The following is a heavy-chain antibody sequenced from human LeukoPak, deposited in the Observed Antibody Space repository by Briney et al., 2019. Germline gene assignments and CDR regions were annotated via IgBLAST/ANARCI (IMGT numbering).Heavy chain of an antibody. Sequence: PSETLSLTCTVSGGSISSYYWSWIRQPAGKGLEWIGRIYTSGSTNYNPSLKSRVTMSVDTSKNQFSLKLSSATAADTAVYYCARSLEYYDSSGYYRGPFDYWGQGTLVTVSS. J-gene: IGHJ4*02. CDR1: GGSISSYY. CDR2: IYTSGST. V-gene: IGHV4-4*07. D-gene: IGHD3-22*01. CDR3: ARSLEYYDSSGYYRGPFDY.